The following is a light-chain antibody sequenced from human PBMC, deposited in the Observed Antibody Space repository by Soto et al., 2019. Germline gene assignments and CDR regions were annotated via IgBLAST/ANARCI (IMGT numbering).Light chain of an antibody. CDR3: QQYTSYSRA. J-gene: IGKJ1*01. CDR1: QSISSW. V-gene: IGKV1-5*01. CDR2: DAS. Sequence: DIQMTQSPSTLSASVGDRVTITCRASQSISSWLAWYQQKPGKVPKLLIYDASNLGSGVPSRFSGSGSGTDFTLTISGLQPDDFTTYYCQQYTSYSRAFGQGTKVDNK.